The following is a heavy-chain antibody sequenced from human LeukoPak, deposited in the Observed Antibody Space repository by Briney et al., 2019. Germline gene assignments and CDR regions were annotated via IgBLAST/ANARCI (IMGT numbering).Heavy chain of an antibody. J-gene: IGHJ6*02. V-gene: IGHV3-73*01. CDR1: GFSLSGSA. CDR3: TRHTDRYCSGAGCYVNYFYGLDV. D-gene: IGHD2-15*01. CDR2: NRGKANSYVT. Sequence: GGSLRLSCAASGFSLSGSALHWVRLASGKGLEWLGRNRGKANSYVTVYAASVEGRFTISRDDSRNTAYLQMNSLSTEDTAVYYCTRHTDRYCSGAGCYVNYFYGLDVWGQGTTVTVS.